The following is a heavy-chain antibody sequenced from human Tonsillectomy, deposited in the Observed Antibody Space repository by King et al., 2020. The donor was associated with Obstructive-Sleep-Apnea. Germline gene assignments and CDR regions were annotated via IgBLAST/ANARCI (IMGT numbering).Heavy chain of an antibody. J-gene: IGHJ4*02. Sequence: QVQLQESGPGLVQPSETLSLTCTVSGSSITNGYYWGWIRQPPGKGLESIGSIYHSGPTHYNPSLRSRVTISVDTSKNQFSLKLSSVTAADTATYYCARVQYNLSWSYFDYWGQGSLVTVSS. V-gene: IGHV4-38-2*02. CDR3: ARVQYNLSWSYFDY. D-gene: IGHD1-14*01. CDR2: IYHSGPT. CDR1: GSSITNGYY.